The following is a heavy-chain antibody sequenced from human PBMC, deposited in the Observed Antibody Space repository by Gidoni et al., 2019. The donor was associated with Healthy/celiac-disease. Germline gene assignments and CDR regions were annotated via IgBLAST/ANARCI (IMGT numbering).Heavy chain of an antibody. Sequence: QVQLVESGGGLVKPGGSLRLSCAASGFTFSDYYMSWISQAPGKGLEWVSYISSSSSYTNYADSVKGRFTISRDNAKNPLYLQMNSLRAEDTAVYYCATVSGYQPYDFDYWGQGTLVTVS. V-gene: IGHV3-11*06. CDR2: ISSSSSYT. CDR3: ATVSGYQPYDFDY. CDR1: GFTFSDYY. J-gene: IGHJ4*02. D-gene: IGHD2-2*01.